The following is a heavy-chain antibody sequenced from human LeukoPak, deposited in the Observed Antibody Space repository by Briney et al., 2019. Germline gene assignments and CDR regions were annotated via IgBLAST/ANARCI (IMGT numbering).Heavy chain of an antibody. D-gene: IGHD4-11*01. V-gene: IGHV1-18*01. CDR1: GYTFTTSV. CDR2: ISAYNGNT. J-gene: IGHJ6*03. CDR3: AATVNYYYYMDV. Sequence: ASVKVSSKASGYTFTTSVISWVRQAPGRGLEWMGWISAYNGNTSYAQKLQGRVTMTTDTSTSTAYKQLRSLRSDDTVVYYCAATVNYYYYMDVWGKGTTVTVSS.